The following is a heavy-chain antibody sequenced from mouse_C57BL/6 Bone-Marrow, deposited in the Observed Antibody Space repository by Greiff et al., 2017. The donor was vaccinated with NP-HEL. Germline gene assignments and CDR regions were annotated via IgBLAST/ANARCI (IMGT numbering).Heavy chain of an antibody. D-gene: IGHD2-3*01. CDR1: GFTFSSYA. J-gene: IGHJ4*01. V-gene: IGHV5-4*01. CDR3: ARDNYDVEYAMDY. Sequence: SGGGLVKPGGSLKLSCAASGFTFSSYAMSWVRQTPEKRLEWVATISDGVSYTYYPDNVKGRFTISRDNAKNNLYLQMSHLKSEDTAMYYCARDNYDVEYAMDYWGQGTSVTVSS. CDR2: ISDGVSYT.